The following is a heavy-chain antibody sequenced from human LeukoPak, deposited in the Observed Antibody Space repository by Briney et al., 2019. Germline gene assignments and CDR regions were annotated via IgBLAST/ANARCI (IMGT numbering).Heavy chain of an antibody. V-gene: IGHV5-51*01. Sequence: GESLRISCQGSGYTFTNYWIGWVRQMPGKGLEGMGIIYAGDSDTKYSPSLQGQVTFSVDKSINTAYLQWSSLKASDTAMYYCARHGSGTNWFDPWGQGTLVTVSS. CDR1: GYTFTNYW. J-gene: IGHJ5*02. CDR2: IYAGDSDT. CDR3: ARHGSGTNWFDP.